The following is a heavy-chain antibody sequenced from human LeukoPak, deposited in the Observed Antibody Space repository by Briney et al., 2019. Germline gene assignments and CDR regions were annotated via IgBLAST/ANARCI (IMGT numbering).Heavy chain of an antibody. CDR2: ISGSGGST. Sequence: PGGSLRLSCAASGFTFSSYAMSWVRQAPGKGLEWVSAISGSGGSTYYADSVKGRFTISRDNSKNTLYLQMNSLRAEDTAVYYCAKNLGSWFGRSDAFDIWGQGTVVTVSS. CDR1: GFTFSSYA. V-gene: IGHV3-23*01. CDR3: AKNLGSWFGRSDAFDI. J-gene: IGHJ3*02. D-gene: IGHD3-10*01.